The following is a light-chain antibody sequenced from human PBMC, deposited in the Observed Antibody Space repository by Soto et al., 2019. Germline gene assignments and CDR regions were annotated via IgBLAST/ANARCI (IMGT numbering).Light chain of an antibody. CDR1: QSISSY. V-gene: IGKV1-39*01. Sequence: DIQMTQSPSSLSASVGDRVTITCRASQSISSYLSWYQQKPGKAPNLLIYAASSLQSGVPSRFSGSGSGTDFTLTISSLQPEDFATYYCQQSYRIPYTFGQGTKLEIK. CDR3: QQSYRIPYT. J-gene: IGKJ2*01. CDR2: AAS.